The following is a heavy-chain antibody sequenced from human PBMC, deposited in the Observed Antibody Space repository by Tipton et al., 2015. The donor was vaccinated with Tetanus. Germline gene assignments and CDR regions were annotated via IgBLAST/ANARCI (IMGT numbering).Heavy chain of an antibody. D-gene: IGHD3-22*01. CDR2: ISYSSTSK. Sequence: SLRLSCAGSGFSFNNFGMNWVRQAPGKGLEWVSYISYSSTSKYYADSVKGRFAISRDNAKNSLYLQMNTLRDDDTAVYYCARGLTQNYYDPSGDGFDFWGQGTRVTVSS. CDR3: ARGLTQNYYDPSGDGFDF. V-gene: IGHV3-48*02. CDR1: GFSFNNFG. J-gene: IGHJ3*01.